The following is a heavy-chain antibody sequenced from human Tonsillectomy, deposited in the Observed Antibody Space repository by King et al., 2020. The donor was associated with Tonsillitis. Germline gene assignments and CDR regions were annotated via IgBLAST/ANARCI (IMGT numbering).Heavy chain of an antibody. J-gene: IGHJ6*02. CDR2: IFSNDEK. V-gene: IGHV2-26*01. CDR3: ARVHCSGGGCSFYYGMYV. D-gene: IGHD2-15*01. Sequence: TLKESGPVLVKPTETLTLTCTVSGVSLSNAGMGVSWIRQPPGKALEWLAYIFSNDEKTYTTSLESRLTLSKDTSKSQVVLTITNMDPVDTATYYCARVHCSGGGCSFYYGMYVWGQGTTVTVSS. CDR1: GVSLSNAGMG.